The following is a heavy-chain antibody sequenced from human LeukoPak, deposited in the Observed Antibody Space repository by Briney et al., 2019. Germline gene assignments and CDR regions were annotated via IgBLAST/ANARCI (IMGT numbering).Heavy chain of an antibody. CDR3: ARGPPYYYDSSGYYYFDY. Sequence: SVKVSCKASGGTFSSYAISWVRQAPGQGLEWLGGIIPIFGTANYAQKFQGRVTITTDESTSTAYMELSSLRPEDTAVYYCARGPPYYYDSSGYYYFDYWGQGTLVTVSS. CDR1: GGTFSSYA. CDR2: IIPIFGTA. V-gene: IGHV1-69*05. D-gene: IGHD3-22*01. J-gene: IGHJ4*02.